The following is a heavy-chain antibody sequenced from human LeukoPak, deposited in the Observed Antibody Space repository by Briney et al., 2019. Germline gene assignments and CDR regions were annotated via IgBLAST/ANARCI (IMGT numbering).Heavy chain of an antibody. CDR2: IYYSGST. D-gene: IGHD6-13*01. Sequence: PSETLSLTCTVSGGSISSGDYYWSWIRQPPGKGLEWIGYIYYSGSTYYNPSLKSRVTISVDTSKSQFSLKLSSVTAADTAVYYCARLYSTKAAAMSDWGQGTLVTVSS. CDR3: ARLYSTKAAAMSD. J-gene: IGHJ4*02. V-gene: IGHV4-30-4*08. CDR1: GGSISSGDYY.